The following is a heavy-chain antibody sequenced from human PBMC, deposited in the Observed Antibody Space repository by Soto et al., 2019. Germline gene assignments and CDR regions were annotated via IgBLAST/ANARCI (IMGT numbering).Heavy chain of an antibody. CDR1: GFTFSSYW. CDR2: INSDGSST. CDR3: ARDQGYCSGGSGYVAGY. Sequence: EVQLVESGGGLVQPGGSQRLSCAASGFTFSSYWMHWVRQAPGKGLVWVSRINSDGSSTSYADSVKGRFTISRDNAKNTLDRQMNSLRAEDTDVYYCARDQGYCSGGSGYVAGYWGQGTLVTVSS. J-gene: IGHJ4*02. D-gene: IGHD2-15*01. V-gene: IGHV3-74*01.